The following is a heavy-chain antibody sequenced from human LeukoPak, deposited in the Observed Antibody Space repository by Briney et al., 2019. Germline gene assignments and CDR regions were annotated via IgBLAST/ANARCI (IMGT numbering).Heavy chain of an antibody. J-gene: IGHJ4*02. V-gene: IGHV3-53*01. Sequence: GGSLRLSCAASGFTVSRNYMTWVRQAPGKGLEWVSVIYSGGSTYYADSVKGRFTISRDNSKNTLYLQMNSLRAEDTAVYYCASDHSSGWYSDYFDYWGQGTLVTVSS. D-gene: IGHD6-19*01. CDR1: GFTVSRNY. CDR3: ASDHSSGWYSDYFDY. CDR2: IYSGGST.